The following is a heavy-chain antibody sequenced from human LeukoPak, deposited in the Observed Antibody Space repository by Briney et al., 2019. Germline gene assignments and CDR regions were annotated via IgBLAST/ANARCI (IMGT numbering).Heavy chain of an antibody. V-gene: IGHV4-38-2*02. CDR3: ARVGRSSFYYYYMDV. CDR1: GYSISSGYY. Sequence: SETLSLTCTVSGYSISSGYYWGWIRQPPGKGLEWIGSIYHSGSTYYNPSRKSRVTMSVDTSKNQFSLKLSSVTAADTAVYYCARVGRSSFYYYYMDVWGKGTTVTVSS. J-gene: IGHJ6*03. CDR2: IYHSGST. D-gene: IGHD1-26*01.